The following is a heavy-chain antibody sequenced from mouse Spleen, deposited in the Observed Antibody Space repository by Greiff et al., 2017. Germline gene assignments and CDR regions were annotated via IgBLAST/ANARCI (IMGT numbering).Heavy chain of an antibody. CDR2: ISSGGGNT. Sequence: EVKLQESGGGLVKLGGSLKLSCAASGFTFSSYAMSWVRQTPEKRLEWVATISSGGGNTYYPDSVKGRFTISRDNAKNTLYLQMSSLKSEDTAMYYCARSTTVVATFDYWGQGTTLTVSS. J-gene: IGHJ2*01. CDR3: ARSTTVVATFDY. CDR1: GFTFSSYA. V-gene: IGHV5-9*04. D-gene: IGHD1-1*01.